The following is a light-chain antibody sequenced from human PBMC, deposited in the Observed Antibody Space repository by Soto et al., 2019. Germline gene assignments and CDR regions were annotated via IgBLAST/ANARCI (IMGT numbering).Light chain of an antibody. CDR1: SSNIGAGYD. V-gene: IGLV1-40*01. Sequence: QPVLTQPPSVSGAPGQRVTISCTGSSSNIGAGYDVHWYQQLPGTAPKLLIYGNSNRPSGVPDRFSGSKSGTSASLAITGLQAEGEADYYCQSYDSSLSGVVFGGGTKLTVL. CDR2: GNS. CDR3: QSYDSSLSGVV. J-gene: IGLJ2*01.